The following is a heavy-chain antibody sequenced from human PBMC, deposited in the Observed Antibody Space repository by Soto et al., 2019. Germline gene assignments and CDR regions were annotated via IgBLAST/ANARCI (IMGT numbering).Heavy chain of an antibody. D-gene: IGHD3-10*01. J-gene: IGHJ6*02. CDR2: IRSKAYGGTT. Sequence: PGGSLRLSCTASGFTFGYYAMSWVRQAPGKGLEWVGFIRSKAYGGTTEYAASVKGRFTISRDDSKSIAYLQMNSLKTEDTAVYYCTRKGKYYYYYYGMDVWGQGTTVTSP. CDR1: GFTFGYYA. V-gene: IGHV3-49*04. CDR3: TRKGKYYYYYYGMDV.